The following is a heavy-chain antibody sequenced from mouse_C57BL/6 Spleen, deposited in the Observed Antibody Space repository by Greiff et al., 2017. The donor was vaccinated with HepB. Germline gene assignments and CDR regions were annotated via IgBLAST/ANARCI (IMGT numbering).Heavy chain of an antibody. J-gene: IGHJ2*01. CDR1: GFTFSSYG. CDR3: ARQVYDYDGGFDY. D-gene: IGHD2-4*01. CDR2: ISSGGSYT. Sequence: EVQVVESGGDLVKPGGSLKLSCAASGFTFSSYGMSWVRQTPDKRLEWVATISSGGSYTYYPDSVKGRFTISRDNAKNTLYLQMSSLKSEDTAMYYCARQVYDYDGGFDYWGQGTTLTVSS. V-gene: IGHV5-6*01.